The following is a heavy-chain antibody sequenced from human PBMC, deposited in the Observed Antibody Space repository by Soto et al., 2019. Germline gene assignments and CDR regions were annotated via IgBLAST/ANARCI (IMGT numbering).Heavy chain of an antibody. CDR2: ISDDGTSM. V-gene: IGHV3-48*03. D-gene: IGHD4-17*01. CDR3: ATAPGGVFYGAMDF. Sequence: GGSLRLSCTASGFAFRNYEMSWVRRAPGKGLEWLSYISDDGTSMQYAESVKGRFIISRDNRKTSVYLQMSSMSGDDTAVYFCATAPGGVFYGAMDFWGQGVTVTVSS. CDR1: GFAFRNYE. J-gene: IGHJ6*02.